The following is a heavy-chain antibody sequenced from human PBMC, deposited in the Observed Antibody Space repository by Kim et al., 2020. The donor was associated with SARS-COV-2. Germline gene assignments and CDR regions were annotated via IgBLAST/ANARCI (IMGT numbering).Heavy chain of an antibody. D-gene: IGHD4-17*01. Sequence: GNTNYAQKLQGRVTMTTDTSTSTAYMELRSLRSDDTAVYYCARLTVTTGYWGQGTLVTVSS. CDR3: ARLTVTTGY. J-gene: IGHJ4*02. V-gene: IGHV1-18*01. CDR2: GNT.